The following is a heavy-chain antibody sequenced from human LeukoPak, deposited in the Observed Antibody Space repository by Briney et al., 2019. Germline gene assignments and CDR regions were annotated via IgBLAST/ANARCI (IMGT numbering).Heavy chain of an antibody. V-gene: IGHV4-59*01. D-gene: IGHD1-26*01. CDR3: ARVGGTNYYYYGMDV. Sequence: SETLSLTCTVSGGSISNYYWSWIRQPPGKGLEWNGYIYYSGSTNYNPSLKSRVTISVDTSKNQFSLKLGSVTAADTAVYYCARVGGTNYYYYGMDVWGQGTTVTVSS. J-gene: IGHJ6*02. CDR2: IYYSGST. CDR1: GGSISNYY.